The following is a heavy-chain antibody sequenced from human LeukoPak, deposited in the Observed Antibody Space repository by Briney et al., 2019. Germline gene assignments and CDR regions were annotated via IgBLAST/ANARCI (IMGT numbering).Heavy chain of an antibody. CDR3: ARHTLSAAAGDY. D-gene: IGHD6-13*01. Sequence: PSETLSLTCAVYGGSFSGYYWSWIRQPPGKGLEWIGSIYYSGSTYYDPSLKSRVTISVDTSKNQFSLKLSSVTAADTAVYYCARHTLSAAAGDYWGQGTLVTVSS. CDR1: GGSFSGYY. V-gene: IGHV4-34*01. CDR2: IYYSGST. J-gene: IGHJ4*02.